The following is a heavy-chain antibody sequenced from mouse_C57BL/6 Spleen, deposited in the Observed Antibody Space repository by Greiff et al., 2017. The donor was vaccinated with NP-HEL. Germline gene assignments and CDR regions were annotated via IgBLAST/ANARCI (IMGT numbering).Heavy chain of an antibody. CDR1: GFNIKDYY. Sequence: VHVKQSGAELVRPGASVKLSCTASGFNIKDYYMHWVKQRPEQGLEWIGRIDPEDGDTEYAPKFQGKATMTADTSSNTAYLQLSSLTSEDTAVYYCTSDTTVVATNVGVWGTGTTVTVSS. CDR3: TSDTTVVATNVGV. CDR2: IDPEDGDT. D-gene: IGHD1-1*01. J-gene: IGHJ1*03. V-gene: IGHV14-1*01.